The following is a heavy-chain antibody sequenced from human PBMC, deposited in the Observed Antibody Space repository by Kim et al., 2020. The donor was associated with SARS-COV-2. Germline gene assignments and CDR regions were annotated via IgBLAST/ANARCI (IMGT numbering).Heavy chain of an antibody. CDR3: ARGVSTFDS. CDR2: TT. Sequence: TTDYAEPVQGRFTISRGDSKNTLFLQINSLKTEDTAVYYGARGVSTFDSWGQGTLVTVSS. J-gene: IGHJ4*02. V-gene: IGHV3-15*01.